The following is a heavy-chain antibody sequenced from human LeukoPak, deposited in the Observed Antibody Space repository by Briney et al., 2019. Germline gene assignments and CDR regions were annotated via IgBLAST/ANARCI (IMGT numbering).Heavy chain of an antibody. J-gene: IGHJ4*02. CDR1: GFTFSSYA. CDR3: AIERSRWDYYDSSGYFNY. V-gene: IGHV3-23*01. CDR2: ISGSGGST. Sequence: GGSLRLSCAASGFTFSSYAMSWVRQAPGKGLEWVSAISGSGGSTYYADSVKGRFTISRDNSKNTLYLQLNSLRAEDTAAYYCAIERSRWDYYDSSGYFNYWGQGTLVTVSS. D-gene: IGHD3-22*01.